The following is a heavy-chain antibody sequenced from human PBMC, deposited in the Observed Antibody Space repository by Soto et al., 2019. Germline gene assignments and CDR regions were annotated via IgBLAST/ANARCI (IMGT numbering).Heavy chain of an antibody. J-gene: IGHJ6*02. Sequence: GGSLRLSCAASGFTFSSYAMHWVRQAPGKGLEWVAVISYDGSNKYYADSVKGRFTISRDNSKNTLYLQMNSLRAEDTAVYYCARWGNWNHGTYYYYGMDVWGQGTTVTVSS. CDR3: ARWGNWNHGTYYYYGMDV. CDR1: GFTFSSYA. CDR2: ISYDGSNK. D-gene: IGHD1-20*01. V-gene: IGHV3-30-3*01.